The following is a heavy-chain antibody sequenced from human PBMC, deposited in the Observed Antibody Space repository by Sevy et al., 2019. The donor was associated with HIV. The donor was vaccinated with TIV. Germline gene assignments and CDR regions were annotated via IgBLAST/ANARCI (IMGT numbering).Heavy chain of an antibody. Sequence: GGSLRLSCVVSGFTFSSFDMHWVRQAPGKGLEWVAFISNDGSNKYYEDSVKGRVTISRDNSKNTLYLQMNSLRAEDTAAYYCAKDRLCSYERLFHYLGQGTLVTVSS. J-gene: IGHJ4*02. V-gene: IGHV3-30*18. CDR2: ISNDGSNK. CDR1: GFTFSSFD. D-gene: IGHD5-12*01. CDR3: AKDRLCSYERLFHY.